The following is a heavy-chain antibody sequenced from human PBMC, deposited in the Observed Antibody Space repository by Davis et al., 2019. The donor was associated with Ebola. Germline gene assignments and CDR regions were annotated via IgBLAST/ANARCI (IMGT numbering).Heavy chain of an antibody. D-gene: IGHD4-17*01. J-gene: IGHJ4*02. CDR3: ARGDYEGYFDY. CDR2: INHSGST. V-gene: IGHV4-34*01. CDR1: GGSFSGYY. Sequence: SETLSLTCAVYGGSFSGYYWSWIRQPPGKGLEWIGEINHSGSTNYNPSLKSRVTISVDTSKNQFSLKLSSVTAADTAVYYCARGDYEGYFDYWGQGTLVTVSS.